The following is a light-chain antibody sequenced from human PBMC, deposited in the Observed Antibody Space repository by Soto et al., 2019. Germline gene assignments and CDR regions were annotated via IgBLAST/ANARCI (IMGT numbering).Light chain of an antibody. J-gene: IGLJ3*02. CDR3: ETWDSNTRV. CDR1: SGHSSYI. Sequence: QSVLTQSSSASASLGSSVKLTCTLSSGHSSYIIAWHQQQPGKAPRYLMKLEGSGSYNKGSGVPDRFSGSSSGADRYLTISNLPFEDEADYYCETWDSNTRVFGGGTNLTVL. V-gene: IGLV4-60*02. CDR2: LEGSGSY.